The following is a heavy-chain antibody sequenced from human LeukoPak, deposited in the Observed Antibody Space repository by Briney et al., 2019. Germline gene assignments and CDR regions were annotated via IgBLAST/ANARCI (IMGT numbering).Heavy chain of an antibody. CDR3: AREPYYGGNLRAFDI. D-gene: IGHD4-23*01. Sequence: SETLSLTCTVSGGSISSYHWSWIRQPPGKGLECIGFIYYSGSTNYNPSLKSRVTISVDTSKNQFSLKLSSVTAADTAVYYCAREPYYGGNLRAFDIWGQGTMVTVSS. CDR2: IYYSGST. V-gene: IGHV4-59*12. CDR1: GGSISSYH. J-gene: IGHJ3*02.